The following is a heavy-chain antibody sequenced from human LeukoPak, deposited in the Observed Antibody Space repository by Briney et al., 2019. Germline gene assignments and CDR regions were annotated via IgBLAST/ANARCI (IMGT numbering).Heavy chain of an antibody. CDR2: ISGSGGST. D-gene: IGHD6-13*01. V-gene: IGHV3-23*01. CDR3: AKRHPAAAGPVYYFDY. CDR1: GFTLSSYA. J-gene: IGHJ4*02. Sequence: PGGSLRLSCAASGFTLSSYAMSWVRQAPGKGLEWVSAISGSGGSTYYADSVKGRFTVSRDNSKNTLYLQMNSLRAEDTAVYYCAKRHPAAAGPVYYFDYWGQGTLVTVSS.